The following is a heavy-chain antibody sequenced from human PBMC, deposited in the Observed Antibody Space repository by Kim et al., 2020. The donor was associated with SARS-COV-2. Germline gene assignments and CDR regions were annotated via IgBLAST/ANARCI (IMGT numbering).Heavy chain of an antibody. J-gene: IGHJ4*02. CDR1: GFTFSNYG. CDR2: IWYDGSNK. Sequence: GGSLRLSCAVSGFTFSNYGMHWVRQAPGKGLEWVAVIWYDGSNKYYADSVKGRFTISRDNSKNTLYLQMNSLRAEDTAVYYCAKAPADGDYYYWGQGTLVTVSS. D-gene: IGHD4-17*01. V-gene: IGHV3-33*06. CDR3: AKAPADGDYYY.